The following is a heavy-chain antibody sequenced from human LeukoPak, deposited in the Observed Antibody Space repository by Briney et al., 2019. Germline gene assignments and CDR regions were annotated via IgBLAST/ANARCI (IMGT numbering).Heavy chain of an antibody. D-gene: IGHD3-22*01. CDR1: GYTFTSYG. J-gene: IGHJ4*02. V-gene: IGHV1-18*01. CDR3: AKRGVVIRVILVGFHKEAYYFDS. CDR2: ISAYNGNT. Sequence: GASVKVSCKASGYTFTSYGISWVRQAPGQGLEWMGWISAYNGNTNYAQKLQGRVTMTTDTSTSTAYMELRSLTVEDTAVYFCAKRGVVIRVILVGFHKEAYYFDSWGQGALVTVSS.